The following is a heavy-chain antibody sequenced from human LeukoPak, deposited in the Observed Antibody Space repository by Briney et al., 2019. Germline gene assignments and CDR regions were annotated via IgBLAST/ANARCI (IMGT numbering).Heavy chain of an antibody. CDR3: ARAVSPHRWFDP. J-gene: IGHJ5*02. CDR1: GGSISSYY. Sequence: SETLSLTCTVSGGSISSYYWSWIRQPPGKGLEWIGYIYYSGSTNYNPSLKSRVTISVDTSKNQFSLKLSSVTAADTAVYYCARAVSPHRWFDPWGQGTLVTVSS. V-gene: IGHV4-59*01. CDR2: IYYSGST.